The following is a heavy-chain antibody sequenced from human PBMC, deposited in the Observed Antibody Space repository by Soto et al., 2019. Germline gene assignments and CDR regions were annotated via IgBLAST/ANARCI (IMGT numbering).Heavy chain of an antibody. CDR2: IYSSGST. V-gene: IGHV4-4*07. CDR3: AREGSYSAYNFAHGIQLWSFDF. CDR1: GGSINTFY. Sequence: SETLSLTCTVSGGSINTFYWSWVRQPAGKGLEWIGRIYSSGSTSFNPSLESRVAMSVDTSKNHFSLNLSSVTAADMAVYYCAREGSYSAYNFAHGIQLWSFDFWGQGALVTVSS. D-gene: IGHD5-12*01. J-gene: IGHJ4*02.